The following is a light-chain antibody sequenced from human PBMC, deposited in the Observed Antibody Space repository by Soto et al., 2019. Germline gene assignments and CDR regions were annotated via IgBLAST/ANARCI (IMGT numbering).Light chain of an antibody. CDR1: SSDVGGYNY. J-gene: IGLJ1*01. CDR3: SSYTSSSTPFL. CDR2: DVS. V-gene: IGLV2-14*01. Sequence: QSALTQPASVSGSPGQSITISCTGTSSDVGGYNYVSWYRQHPGKAPKLIIYDVSNRPSGVSVRFSGSKSGNTASLTISGLQAEDEAAYYCSSYTSSSTPFLFGTGTKLTVL.